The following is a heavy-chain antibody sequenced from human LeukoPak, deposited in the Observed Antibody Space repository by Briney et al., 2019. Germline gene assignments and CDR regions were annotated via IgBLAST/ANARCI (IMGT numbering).Heavy chain of an antibody. D-gene: IGHD1-26*01. CDR2: IYPGDSDT. Sequence: GESLQISCKCSGSSFTSYWIGWVRQLPGKGLEWMGIIYPGDSDTRYSPSCQGQVTISADKSISTAYLQWSSLKASDTAMYYCARRFPYSGSYSDYFDYWGQGPLVSVSS. V-gene: IGHV5-51*01. CDR3: ARRFPYSGSYSDYFDY. J-gene: IGHJ4*02. CDR1: GSSFTSYW.